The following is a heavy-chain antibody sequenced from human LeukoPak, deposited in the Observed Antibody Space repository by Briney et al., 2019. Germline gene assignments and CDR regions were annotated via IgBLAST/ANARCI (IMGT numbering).Heavy chain of an antibody. V-gene: IGHV3-20*04. Sequence: GGSLRLSCAASGFTFDDYGMSWVRHAPGKGLEWVSGINWNGGSTGYADSVKGRFTISRDNAKNSLYLQMNSLRAEDTALYYCARTGVVYYDFWSGPLDYWGQGTLVTVSS. CDR1: GFTFDDYG. D-gene: IGHD3-3*01. J-gene: IGHJ4*02. CDR3: ARTGVVYYDFWSGPLDY. CDR2: INWNGGST.